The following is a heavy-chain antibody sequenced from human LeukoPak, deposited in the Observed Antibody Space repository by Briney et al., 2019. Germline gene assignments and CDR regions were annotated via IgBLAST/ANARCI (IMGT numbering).Heavy chain of an antibody. Sequence: SQTLSLTCTVSGGSISSGSYYWSWIRQPAGKGLEWIGRIYTSGSTNYNPSLKSRVTMSVDTSKNQFSLKLSSVTAADTAVYYCARERAMDRAAAGTDAIDYWGQGTLVTVSS. D-gene: IGHD6-13*01. V-gene: IGHV4-61*02. CDR3: ARERAMDRAAAGTDAIDY. CDR1: GGSISSGSYY. CDR2: IYTSGST. J-gene: IGHJ4*02.